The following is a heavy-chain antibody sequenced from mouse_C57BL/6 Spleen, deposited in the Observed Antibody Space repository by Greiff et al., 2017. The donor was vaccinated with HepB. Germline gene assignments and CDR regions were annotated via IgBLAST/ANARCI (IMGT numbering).Heavy chain of an antibody. CDR1: GFTFSSYG. V-gene: IGHV5-6*01. Sequence: EVQLVESGGDLVKPGGSLKLSCAASGFTFSSYGMSWVRQTPDKRLEWVATISSGGSYTYYPDSVKGRFTISRDNAKNTLYLQMSSLKSEDTAMYYCASTMITTTVFAYWGQGTLVTVSA. CDR3: ASTMITTTVFAY. D-gene: IGHD2-4*01. J-gene: IGHJ3*01. CDR2: ISSGGSYT.